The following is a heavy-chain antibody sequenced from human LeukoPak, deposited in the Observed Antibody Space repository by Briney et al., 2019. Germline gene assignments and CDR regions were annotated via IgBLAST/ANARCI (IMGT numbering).Heavy chain of an antibody. V-gene: IGHV3-48*01. CDR2: ISSSSSTI. CDR3: ARDKIVVVPAARDYYYYMDV. D-gene: IGHD2-2*01. J-gene: IGHJ6*03. Sequence: GGSLRLSCAASGFTFSSYSMNWVRQAPGKGLEWVSYISSSSSTIYYADSVKGRFTISRDNAKNSLYLQMNSLRAEDTAVYYCARDKIVVVPAARDYYYYMDVWGKGTTVTVSS. CDR1: GFTFSSYS.